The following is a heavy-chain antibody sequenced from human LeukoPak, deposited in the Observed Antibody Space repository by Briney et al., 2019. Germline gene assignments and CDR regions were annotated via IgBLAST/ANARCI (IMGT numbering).Heavy chain of an antibody. J-gene: IGHJ3*02. V-gene: IGHV3-7*01. Sequence: GGTLRLSCAASGFTFSSYGMSWVRQAPGKGLEWVANIKQDGSEKYYVDSVKGRFTISRDNAKNSLYLQMNSLRAEDTAVYYCASTAYCGGDCYSLYDAFDIWGQGTMVTVSS. CDR1: GFTFSSYG. CDR2: IKQDGSEK. D-gene: IGHD2-21*02. CDR3: ASTAYCGGDCYSLYDAFDI.